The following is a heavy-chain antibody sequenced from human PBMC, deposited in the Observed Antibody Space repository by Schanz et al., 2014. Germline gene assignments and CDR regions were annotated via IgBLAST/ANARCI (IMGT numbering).Heavy chain of an antibody. Sequence: EVQLVESGGGLVQPGGSLRLSCGVSGFTVSSNYMTWVRQAPGKGLEWVANIKHDGGEKYYVDSLKGRFTISRDNAKKSLYLHMSSPRAEDTAVYYCVRIYSGYSGGYLDYWGQGTLVTVSS. V-gene: IGHV3-7*01. D-gene: IGHD5-12*01. CDR2: IKHDGGEK. CDR3: VRIYSGYSGGYLDY. CDR1: GFTVSSNY. J-gene: IGHJ4*02.